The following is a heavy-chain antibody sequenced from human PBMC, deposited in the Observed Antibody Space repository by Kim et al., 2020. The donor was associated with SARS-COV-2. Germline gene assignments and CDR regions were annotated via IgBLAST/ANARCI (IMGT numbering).Heavy chain of an antibody. CDR2: IYYSGST. D-gene: IGHD4-17*01. V-gene: IGHV4-59*01. CDR3: ARLSTTVVTRWFDP. CDR1: GGSISSYY. J-gene: IGHJ5*02. Sequence: SETLSLTCTVSGGSISSYYWSWIRQPPGNGLEWIGYIYYSGSTNYNPSLKSRVTISVDTSKNQFSLKLSSVTAADTAVYYCARLSTTVVTRWFDPWGQGTLVTVSS.